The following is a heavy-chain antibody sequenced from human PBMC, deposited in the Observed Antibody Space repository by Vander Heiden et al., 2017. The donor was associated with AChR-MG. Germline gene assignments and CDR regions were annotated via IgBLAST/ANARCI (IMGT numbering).Heavy chain of an antibody. CDR1: GFTFSSYS. D-gene: IGHD3-22*01. Sequence: EVQLVESGGGLVKPGGSLRLSCAASGFTFSSYSMNWVRQAPGKGLGWVSSISSSSSYIYYADSVKGRFTISRDNAKNSLYLQMNSLRAEDTAVYYCARVSGLDSNDFDYWGQGTLVTVSS. J-gene: IGHJ4*02. CDR3: ARVSGLDSNDFDY. V-gene: IGHV3-21*01. CDR2: ISSSSSYI.